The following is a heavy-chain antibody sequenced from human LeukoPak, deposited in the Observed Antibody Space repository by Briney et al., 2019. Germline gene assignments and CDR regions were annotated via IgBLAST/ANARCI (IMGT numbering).Heavy chain of an antibody. J-gene: IGHJ4*02. Sequence: GGSLRLSCAASGFTFNTYAMGWVRQAPGKGLEWVSTIHGSGTGTYYADSVKGRFTISRDNSKNTLYLQMNSLRAEDTAVYYCAKDKVAASPVSHGIYWGQGTLVTVSS. D-gene: IGHD6-25*01. V-gene: IGHV3-23*01. CDR2: IHGSGTGT. CDR3: AKDKVAASPVSHGIY. CDR1: GFTFNTYA.